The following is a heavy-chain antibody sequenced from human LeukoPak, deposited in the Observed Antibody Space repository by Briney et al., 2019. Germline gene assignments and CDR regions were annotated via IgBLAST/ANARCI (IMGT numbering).Heavy chain of an antibody. J-gene: IGHJ5*02. CDR2: IYYSGST. V-gene: IGHV4-39*01. Sequence: SETLSLTCTVSGDSIGSTTTYYWGWIRQPPGKGLEWIGTIYYSGSTYYNPSLKSRVTIFVDTSKNQFSLKLSSVTAADTAVYYCARVGYSSPAGPRDNWFDPWGQGTLVTVSS. CDR3: ARVGYSSPAGPRDNWFDP. CDR1: GDSIGSTTTYY. D-gene: IGHD6-13*01.